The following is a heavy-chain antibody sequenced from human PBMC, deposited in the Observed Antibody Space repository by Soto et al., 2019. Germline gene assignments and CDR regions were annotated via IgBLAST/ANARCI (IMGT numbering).Heavy chain of an antibody. D-gene: IGHD6-6*01. CDR3: ARGPRIAARPGFDP. CDR2: IYHSGST. V-gene: IGHV4-38-2*01. Sequence: SETLSLTCAVSGYSISSGYYRGWIRQPPGKGLEWIGSIYHSGSTYYNPSLKSRVTISVDTSKNQFSLKLSSVTAADTAVYYCARGPRIAARPGFDPWGQGTLVTVSS. CDR1: GYSISSGYY. J-gene: IGHJ5*02.